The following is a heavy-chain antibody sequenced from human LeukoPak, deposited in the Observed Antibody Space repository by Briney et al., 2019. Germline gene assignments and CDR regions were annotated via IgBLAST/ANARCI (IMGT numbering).Heavy chain of an antibody. Sequence: GGSLRLSCAASGFIFSSYWMHWVRQAPGKGLVWVSRINSDGSSTSYADSVKGRFTISRDNAKNTLYLQMNSLRAEDTAVYYCARDGDYYYMDVWGKGTMVTVSS. J-gene: IGHJ6*03. CDR2: INSDGSST. CDR1: GFIFSSYW. D-gene: IGHD3-16*01. V-gene: IGHV3-74*01. CDR3: ARDGDYYYMDV.